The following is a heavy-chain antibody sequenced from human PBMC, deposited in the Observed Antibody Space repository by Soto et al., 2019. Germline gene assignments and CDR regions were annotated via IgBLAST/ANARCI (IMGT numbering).Heavy chain of an antibody. D-gene: IGHD6-19*01. J-gene: IGHJ6*02. V-gene: IGHV4-59*08. CDR1: GASISSYH. Sequence: SETLSLTCTVSGASISSYHWSWIRQPPGKGLEWIGYIHYSGSTNYSPSLKSRVTISLDTSENQFSLKLSSVTAADTAVYYCARLAPLILAGTSYYHAMDVWAQGTTVT. CDR2: IHYSGST. CDR3: ARLAPLILAGTSYYHAMDV.